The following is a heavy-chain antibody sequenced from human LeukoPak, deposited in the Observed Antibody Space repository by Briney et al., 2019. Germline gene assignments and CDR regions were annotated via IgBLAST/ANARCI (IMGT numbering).Heavy chain of an antibody. CDR3: AKDPDYDILTGYLYYFDY. CDR1: GFTFRSYG. CDR2: ISGSGGST. V-gene: IGHV3-23*01. D-gene: IGHD3-9*01. Sequence: GGSLRLSCAASGFTFRSYGMSWVRQAPGKGLEWVSGISGSGGSTYYADSVKGRFTISRDNSKNTLYLQMSSLRAEDTAVYYCAKDPDYDILTGYLYYFDYWGQGTLVTVSS. J-gene: IGHJ4*02.